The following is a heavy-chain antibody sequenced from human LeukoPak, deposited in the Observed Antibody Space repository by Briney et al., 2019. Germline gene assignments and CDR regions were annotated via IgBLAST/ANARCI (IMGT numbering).Heavy chain of an antibody. Sequence: SETLSLTCTVSGGSISSGSYYWSWIRQPPGKGLEWIGYIYYSGSTNYNPSLKSRVTISVDTSKNQFSLKLSSVTAADTAVYYCARAMDTAMVFDYWGQGTLVTVSS. CDR2: IYYSGST. CDR3: ARAMDTAMVFDY. V-gene: IGHV4-61*01. CDR1: GGSISSGSYY. D-gene: IGHD5-18*01. J-gene: IGHJ4*02.